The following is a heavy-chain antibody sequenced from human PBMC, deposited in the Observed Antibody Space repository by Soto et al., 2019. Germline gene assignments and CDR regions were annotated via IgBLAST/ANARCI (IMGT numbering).Heavy chain of an antibody. J-gene: IGHJ6*02. V-gene: IGHV5-10-1*01. CDR1: GYRFTSYW. CDR2: IDPSDSYT. Sequence: ESLKISCKGSGYRFTSYWITWVRQMPGKGLEWMGRIDPSDSYTNYSPSFQGHVTISADKSISTASLQWSSLKASDTAMYYCARHSSSSYYYYYGMDVWGQGTTVTVSS. D-gene: IGHD6-6*01. CDR3: ARHSSSSYYYYYGMDV.